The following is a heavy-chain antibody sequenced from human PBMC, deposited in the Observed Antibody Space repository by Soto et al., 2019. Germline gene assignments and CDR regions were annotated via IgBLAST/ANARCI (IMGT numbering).Heavy chain of an antibody. CDR1: GYSFTNND. J-gene: IGHJ5*02. V-gene: IGHV1-8*01. CDR3: ARMETFGSLNWFDP. CDR2: MNPGSGDT. D-gene: IGHD3-16*01. Sequence: SVKVSCKASGYSFTNNDVSWVRQATGQGLEWMGWMNPGSGDTGYAQKIQGRVTMTRDISIATAYMELSSLRSDDTAIYYCARMETFGSLNWFDPWGQGTLVTVSS.